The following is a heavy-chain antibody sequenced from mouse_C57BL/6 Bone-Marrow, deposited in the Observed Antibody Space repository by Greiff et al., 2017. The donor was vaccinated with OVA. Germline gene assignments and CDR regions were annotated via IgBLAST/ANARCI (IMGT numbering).Heavy chain of an antibody. V-gene: IGHV5-4*01. CDR3: ADYDLSMDY. CDR2: ISDGGSYT. Sequence: DVHLVESGGGLVKPGGSLKLSCAASGFTFSSYAMSWVRQTPEKRLEWVATISDGGSYTYYPDNVKGRFTISRDNAKNNLYLQMSHLKSEDTAMYYCADYDLSMDYWGQGTSVTVSS. J-gene: IGHJ4*01. D-gene: IGHD2-4*01. CDR1: GFTFSSYA.